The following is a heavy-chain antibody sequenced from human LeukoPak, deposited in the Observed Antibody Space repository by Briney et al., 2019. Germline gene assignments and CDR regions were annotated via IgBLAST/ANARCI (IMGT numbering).Heavy chain of an antibody. CDR1: GFTFSSYA. Sequence: PGGSLRLSCAASGFTFSSYAMSRVRQAPGKGLEWVSAISGSGGSTYYADSVKGRFTISRDNSKNTLYLQMNSLRAEDTAVYYCAKDFGFVVTGTVDYWGQGTLVTVSS. J-gene: IGHJ4*02. V-gene: IGHV3-23*01. CDR3: AKDFGFVVTGTVDY. D-gene: IGHD2-15*01. CDR2: ISGSGGST.